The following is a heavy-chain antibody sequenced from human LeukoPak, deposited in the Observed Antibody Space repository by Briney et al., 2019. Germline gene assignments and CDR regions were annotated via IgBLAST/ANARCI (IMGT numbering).Heavy chain of an antibody. Sequence: SETLSLTCTVSGGSISSGSYYWSWIRQPAGKGLEWIGRIYTSGSTNYNSSLKSRVTISVDTSKNQFSLKLSSVTAADTAVYYCARGQGSGWYGRYFDYWGQGTLVTVSS. D-gene: IGHD6-19*01. V-gene: IGHV4-61*02. CDR3: ARGQGSGWYGRYFDY. CDR1: GGSISSGSYY. CDR2: IYTSGST. J-gene: IGHJ4*02.